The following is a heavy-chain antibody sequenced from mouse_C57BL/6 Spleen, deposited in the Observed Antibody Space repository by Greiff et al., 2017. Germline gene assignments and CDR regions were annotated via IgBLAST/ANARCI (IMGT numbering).Heavy chain of an antibody. CDR2: IWTGGGT. CDR3: ARRGTRAMDY. V-gene: IGHV2-9-1*01. D-gene: IGHD3-3*01. Sequence: VKLMESGPGLVAPSPSLSITCTVSGFSLTSYAISWVRQPPGKGLEWLGVIWTGGGTNYNSALKSSLSISKDNSKSQVFLKMNSQQTDDTARYYCARRGTRAMDYWGQGTSVTVSS. CDR1: GFSLTSYA. J-gene: IGHJ4*01.